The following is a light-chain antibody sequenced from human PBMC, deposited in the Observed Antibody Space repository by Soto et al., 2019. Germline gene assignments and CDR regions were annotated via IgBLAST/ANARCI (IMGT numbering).Light chain of an antibody. CDR3: QQYNGYSTWT. Sequence: DIQMTQSPSTLSASVGDRVTITCRASQSVSIWLAWYQQKPGKAPKILIFNASTLRSGVPSRFSGSGSGTAFTLTINGLQPDDFATYYCQQYNGYSTWTFGQGTKVEVK. CDR1: QSVSIW. V-gene: IGKV1-5*01. J-gene: IGKJ1*01. CDR2: NAS.